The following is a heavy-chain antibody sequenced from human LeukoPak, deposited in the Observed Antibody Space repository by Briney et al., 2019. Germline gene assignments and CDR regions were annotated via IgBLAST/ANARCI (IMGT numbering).Heavy chain of an antibody. CDR1: GFTFASYG. J-gene: IGHJ4*02. D-gene: IGHD6-13*01. CDR3: AKEGRWAAAGAPNLDY. V-gene: IGHV3-23*01. CDR2: ISGSGVST. Sequence: GGSLRLSCAASGFTFASYGMSWVRQGPGKGLEWVSAISGSGVSTYYADSVKGRFTISRDYSKNTLYLQMNSLRAEDTAVYYCAKEGRWAAAGAPNLDYWGQGTLVTVSS.